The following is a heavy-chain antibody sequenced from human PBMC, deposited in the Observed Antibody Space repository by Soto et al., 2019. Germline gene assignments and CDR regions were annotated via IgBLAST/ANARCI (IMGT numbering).Heavy chain of an antibody. Sequence: SVKVSCKASGGTSSSYAISWVRQAPGQGLEWMGGIIPIFGTANYAQKFQGRVTITADKSTSTAYMELSSLRSEDTAVYYCARGAYDSSGYYHQFDYWGQGTLVTVSS. CDR2: IIPIFGTA. D-gene: IGHD3-22*01. V-gene: IGHV1-69*06. CDR1: GGTSSSYA. CDR3: ARGAYDSSGYYHQFDY. J-gene: IGHJ4*02.